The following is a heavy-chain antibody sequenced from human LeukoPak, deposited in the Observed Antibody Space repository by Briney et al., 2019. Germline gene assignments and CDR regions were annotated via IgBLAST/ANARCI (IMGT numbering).Heavy chain of an antibody. D-gene: IGHD3-3*01. J-gene: IGHJ5*02. CDR1: GGSISSSSYY. Sequence: SETLSLTCTVSGGSISSSSYYWGWIRQPPGKGLEWIGCIYYSGSTYYNPSLKSRVTISVDTSKNQFSLKLSSVTAADTAVYYCARHEVLAARRITIFGVVTLRDNWFDPWGQGTLVTVSS. CDR2: IYYSGST. CDR3: ARHEVLAARRITIFGVVTLRDNWFDP. V-gene: IGHV4-39*01.